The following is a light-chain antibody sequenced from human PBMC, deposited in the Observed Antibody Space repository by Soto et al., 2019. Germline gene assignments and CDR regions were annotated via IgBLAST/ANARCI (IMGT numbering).Light chain of an antibody. CDR2: AVS. V-gene: IGKV1-39*01. CDR1: QSISTY. Sequence: DIQMTQSPSSLSASLGNRVTITCRPSQSISTYLNWYHQKPGKAPKLLIYAVSSLKSGVPSRFSGSGSGTDFTLTISSLQPEDFATYYCQQTISSPITFGQGTRLEIK. CDR3: QQTISSPIT. J-gene: IGKJ5*01.